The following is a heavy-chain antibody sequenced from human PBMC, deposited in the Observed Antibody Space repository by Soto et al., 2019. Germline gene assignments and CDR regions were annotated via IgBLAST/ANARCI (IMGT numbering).Heavy chain of an antibody. J-gene: IGHJ6*02. D-gene: IGHD3-9*01. CDR2: MKQDGSEK. CDR1: GFTFSNYW. CDR3: ARDGYDILTGYHIGGMDV. Sequence: GGSLRLSCAAAGFTFSNYWMSWVRQTPGKRLEWVANMKQDGSEKYYVDSVKGRFTISRDNAKNSLYLQMNSLRAEDTAVYYCARDGYDILTGYHIGGMDVWGQGTTVTVSS. V-gene: IGHV3-7*01.